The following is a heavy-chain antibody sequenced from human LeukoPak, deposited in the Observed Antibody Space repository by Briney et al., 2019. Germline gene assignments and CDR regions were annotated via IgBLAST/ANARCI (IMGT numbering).Heavy chain of an antibody. J-gene: IGHJ4*02. V-gene: IGHV3-48*01. CDR3: AREGYGDYALDY. D-gene: IGHD4-17*01. CDR1: GFIFSNAW. Sequence: PGGSLRLSCAASGFIFSNAWMNWVRQAPGKGLEWLSYISSSSSTIYYADSVKGRFTISRDSAKNSLYLQMNSLRAEDTAVYYCAREGYGDYALDYWGQGTLVTVSS. CDR2: ISSSSSTI.